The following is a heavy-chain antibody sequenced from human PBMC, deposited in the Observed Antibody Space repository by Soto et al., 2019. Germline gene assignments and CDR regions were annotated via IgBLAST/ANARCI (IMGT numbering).Heavy chain of an antibody. J-gene: IGHJ3*02. CDR1: GFICSSYD. Sequence: GGSLRLSXGVSGFICSSYDMSWVRQAPGKGLEWVSTILVGGSTHYEDSVKGRFTISRDTSKNTVYLQMNSLTAGDTAVYYCAKATATGGGAFEICGQGTMVTVSS. V-gene: IGHV3-23*01. D-gene: IGHD2-8*02. CDR3: AKATATGGGAFEI. CDR2: ILVGGST.